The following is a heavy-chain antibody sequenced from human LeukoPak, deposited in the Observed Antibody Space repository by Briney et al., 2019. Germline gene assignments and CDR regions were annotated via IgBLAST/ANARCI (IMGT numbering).Heavy chain of an antibody. V-gene: IGHV1-2*02. CDR3: ARGRSTEYYFDY. Sequence: ASVKVSCKASGYTFTGYYIHWVRQAPGQGLEWMGWINPNSGGTNYAQKFQGRVTMTRDTSISTAYMELSRLRSDDTAVYYCARGRSTEYYFDYWGQGTLVTVSS. D-gene: IGHD2-2*01. CDR1: GYTFTGYY. CDR2: INPNSGGT. J-gene: IGHJ4*02.